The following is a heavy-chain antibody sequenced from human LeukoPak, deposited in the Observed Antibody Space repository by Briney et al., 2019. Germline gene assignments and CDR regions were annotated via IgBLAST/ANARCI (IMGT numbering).Heavy chain of an antibody. D-gene: IGHD3-9*01. CDR3: ARNSGYYDILTGYQPPYYFDY. CDR1: GFTVSSNY. V-gene: IGHV3-53*01. CDR2: IYSGGST. Sequence: GGSLRLSCGASGFTVSSNYMSWVRQAPGKGLEWVSVIYSGGSTYYADSVKGRFTISRDNSKNTLYLQMNSLRAEDTAVYYCARNSGYYDILTGYQPPYYFDYWGQRTLVTVSS. J-gene: IGHJ4*02.